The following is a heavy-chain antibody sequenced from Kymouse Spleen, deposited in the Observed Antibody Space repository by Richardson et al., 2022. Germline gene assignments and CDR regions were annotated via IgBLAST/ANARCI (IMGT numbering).Heavy chain of an antibody. J-gene: IGHJ6*02. D-gene: IGHD3-10*01. Sequence: QVQLVESGGGVVQPGRSLRLSCAASGFTFSSYGMHWVRQAPGKGLEWVAVIWYDGSNKYYADSVKGRFTISRDNSKNTLYLQMNSLRAEDTAVYYCARERDYGSGSPLYYYGMDVWGQGTTVTVSS. CDR2: IWYDGSNK. V-gene: IGHV3-33*01. CDR3: ARERDYGSGSPLYYYGMDV. CDR1: GFTFSSYG.